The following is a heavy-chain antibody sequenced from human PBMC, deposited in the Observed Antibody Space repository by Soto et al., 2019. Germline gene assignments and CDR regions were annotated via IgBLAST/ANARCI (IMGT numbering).Heavy chain of an antibody. Sequence: QVQLVESGGGVVQPGRSLRLSCAASGFTFSNFGMHWVRQAPGKGLEWVAVISSGGSDKYYSDSVKGRFTISRDNSKNTLFLQMNSLRVEDTAVYYCAKGSEVARQELDYWGQGTLVTVSS. V-gene: IGHV3-30*18. CDR1: GFTFSNFG. D-gene: IGHD2-15*01. CDR3: AKGSEVARQELDY. J-gene: IGHJ4*02. CDR2: ISSGGSDK.